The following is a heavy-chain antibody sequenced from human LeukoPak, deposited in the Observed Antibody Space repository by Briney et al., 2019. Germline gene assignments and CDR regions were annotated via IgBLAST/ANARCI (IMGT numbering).Heavy chain of an antibody. CDR1: GFTFSIYS. CDR3: ATRRDYYGSSYDTFDI. D-gene: IGHD3-10*01. V-gene: IGHV3-21*01. CDR2: ISSSSSYI. Sequence: PGGSLRLSCAASGFTFSIYSMNWVRQAPGKGLEWVSSISSSSSYIYYADSVKGRFTISRDNAKNSLYLQMNSLRAEDTAVYYCATRRDYYGSSYDTFDIWAKGQWSPSLQ. J-gene: IGHJ3*02.